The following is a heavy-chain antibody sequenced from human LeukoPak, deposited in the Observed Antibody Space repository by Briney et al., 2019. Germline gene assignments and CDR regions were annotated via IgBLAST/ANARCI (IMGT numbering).Heavy chain of an antibody. CDR2: ISRSSSYK. D-gene: IGHD6-19*01. CDR1: GFTFDDYT. CDR3: ARDGVVAGTDFDY. V-gene: IGHV3-21*01. J-gene: IGHJ4*02. Sequence: GGSLRLSCAASGFTFDDYTMHWVRQAPGKGLEWVSSISRSSSYKYYADSVKGRFTISRDNAKNSLYLQMNSLRAEDTAVYYCARDGVVAGTDFDYWGQGTLVTVSS.